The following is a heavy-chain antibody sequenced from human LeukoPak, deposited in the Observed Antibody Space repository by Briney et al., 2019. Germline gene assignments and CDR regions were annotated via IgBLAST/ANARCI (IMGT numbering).Heavy chain of an antibody. Sequence: PSETLSLTCTVSGGSISSGSYYWSWLRQPAGKGLEWIGRIYTSGSTNYNPSLTSRVTISVDTSKNQFSLKLSSVTAADTAVYYCARDLHGIAVAGSLDYWGQGTLVTVSS. CDR1: GGSISSGSYY. D-gene: IGHD6-19*01. V-gene: IGHV4-61*02. CDR3: ARDLHGIAVAGSLDY. CDR2: IYTSGST. J-gene: IGHJ4*02.